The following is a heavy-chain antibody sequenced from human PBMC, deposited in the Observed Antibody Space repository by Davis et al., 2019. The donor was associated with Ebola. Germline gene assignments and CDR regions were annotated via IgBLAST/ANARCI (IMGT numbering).Heavy chain of an antibody. CDR1: GGSFSGYY. D-gene: IGHD3-3*02. CDR2: INHSGST. V-gene: IGHV4-34*01. CDR3: ARRGRAIFGVVITHYGMDV. J-gene: IGHJ6*04. Sequence: SETLSLTCAVYGGSFSGYYWSWIRQPPGKGLEWIGEINHSGSTNYNPSLKSRVTISVDTSKNQFSLKLSSVTAADTAVYYCARRGRAIFGVVITHYGMDVWGKGTTVTVSS.